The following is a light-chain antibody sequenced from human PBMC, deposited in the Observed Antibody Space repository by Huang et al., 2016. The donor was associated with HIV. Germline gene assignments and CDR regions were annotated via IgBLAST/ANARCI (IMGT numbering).Light chain of an antibody. V-gene: IGKV1-39*01. J-gene: IGKJ4*01. CDR1: QSISTY. Sequence: DIQMTQSPSSLSASVGDRVTITCRASQSISTYLNWYQQKPGKAPKVLIYAASTLQSGVPSRFSSSRSGTDFTLTISSLQPEDFATYYCQQSYSTPQLTFGGGTKVEIK. CDR3: QQSYSTPQLT. CDR2: AAS.